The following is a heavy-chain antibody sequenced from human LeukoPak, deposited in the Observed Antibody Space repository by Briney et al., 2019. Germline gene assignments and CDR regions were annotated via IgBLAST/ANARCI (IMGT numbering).Heavy chain of an antibody. CDR2: ISSSSSYI. V-gene: IGHV3-21*01. CDR3: ARERFGELLVDY. CDR1: RFTLSSYS. J-gene: IGHJ4*02. Sequence: GGCLRLSCAASRFTLSSYSMNWVRQAPGKGLEWVSSISSSSSYIYYADSVKGRFSISRDNAKNSLYLQMNSLRAEDTAVYYCARERFGELLVDYWGQGTLVTVSS. D-gene: IGHD3-10*01.